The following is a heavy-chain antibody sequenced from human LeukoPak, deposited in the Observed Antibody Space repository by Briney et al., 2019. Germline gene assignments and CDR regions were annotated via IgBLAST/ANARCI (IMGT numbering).Heavy chain of an antibody. Sequence: GASVKVSCKASGYTFTGYYMHWVRQATGQGLEWMGWMNPNSGNTGYAQKFQGRVTMTRNTSISTAYMELSSLGSEDTAVYYCARGRVGGSGSYHYDYWGQGTLVTVSS. CDR1: GYTFTGYY. CDR2: MNPNSGNT. V-gene: IGHV1-8*02. J-gene: IGHJ4*02. D-gene: IGHD3-10*01. CDR3: ARGRVGGSGSYHYDY.